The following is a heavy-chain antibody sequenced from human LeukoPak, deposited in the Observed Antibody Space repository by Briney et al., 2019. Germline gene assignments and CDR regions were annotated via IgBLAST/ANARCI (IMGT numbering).Heavy chain of an antibody. CDR1: GYRFTSYW. D-gene: IGHD3-22*01. Sequence: GESLKISCKGSGYRFTSYWIGWVRRMPGKGLEWMGIIFPGDSDTRYSPSFQGQVTISADKSISTAYLQWSSLKASDTAMYYCATHDSNDFDYWGQGTLVTVSS. CDR3: ATHDSNDFDY. V-gene: IGHV5-51*01. CDR2: IFPGDSDT. J-gene: IGHJ4*02.